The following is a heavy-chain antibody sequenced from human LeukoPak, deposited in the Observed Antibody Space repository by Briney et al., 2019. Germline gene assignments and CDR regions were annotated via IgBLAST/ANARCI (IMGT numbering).Heavy chain of an antibody. J-gene: IGHJ4*02. Sequence: GGSLRLSCAASGFTFSSYSMNWVRQAPGKGLEWVSSISSSSSYIYYADSVKGRFTISRDNAKNSLYLQMNSLRAEDTAVYYCARDFSSGSYYGDYYFDYWGQGTLVTVSS. V-gene: IGHV3-21*01. CDR3: ARDFSSGSYYGDYYFDY. D-gene: IGHD1-26*01. CDR2: ISSSSSYI. CDR1: GFTFSSYS.